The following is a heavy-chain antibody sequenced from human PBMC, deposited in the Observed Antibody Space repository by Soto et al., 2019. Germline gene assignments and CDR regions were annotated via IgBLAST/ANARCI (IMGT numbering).Heavy chain of an antibody. CDR1: GFTFISYD. V-gene: IGHV3-48*01. J-gene: IGHJ6*02. CDR3: ARVSMDG. CDR2: ISSSSSTI. Sequence: GESLRLSCAASGFTFISYDMSWVRQAPGKGLEWVSYISSSSSTIYYADSVKGRFTISRDNAKNSLHLQMNSLRAEDTAVYYCARVSMDGWGQGTTVPVSS.